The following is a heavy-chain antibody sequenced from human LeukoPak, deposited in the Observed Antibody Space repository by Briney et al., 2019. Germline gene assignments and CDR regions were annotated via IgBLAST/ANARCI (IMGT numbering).Heavy chain of an antibody. CDR1: GGSIGSYY. D-gene: IGHD3-10*01. V-gene: IGHV4-4*07. Sequence: SDTLSLTCTVSGGSIGSYYWSWIRQPAGKGLEWIGRIYTSGSTNYNPSLKSRVTMSVDTSKNQFSLKLSSVTAADTAVYYCARDMVRGVIDYWGQGTLVTVSS. J-gene: IGHJ4*02. CDR2: IYTSGST. CDR3: ARDMVRGVIDY.